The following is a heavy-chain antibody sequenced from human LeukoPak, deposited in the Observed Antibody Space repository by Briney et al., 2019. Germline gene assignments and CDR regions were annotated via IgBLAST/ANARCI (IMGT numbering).Heavy chain of an antibody. CDR3: ARLVVTPQGAFDI. D-gene: IGHD3-22*01. J-gene: IGHJ3*02. V-gene: IGHV3-30-3*01. Sequence: PGGSLRLSCAASGFTFSTYTMHWVRQAPGKGLEWVAFISFDGSNTYYADSVKGRFTISRDNSKNTLYLQMNSLRPEDTAVYYCARLVVTPQGAFDIWGQGTMVTVSS. CDR1: GFTFSTYT. CDR2: ISFDGSNT.